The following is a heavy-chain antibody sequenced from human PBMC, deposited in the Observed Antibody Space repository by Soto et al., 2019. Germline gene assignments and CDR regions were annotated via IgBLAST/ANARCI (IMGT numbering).Heavy chain of an antibody. Sequence: PGGSLRISCATSGFTFSSYSMNWVRQAPGKGLEWASYISSSSSTIYYADSVKGRFTISRDNAKNSLYLQMNSLRAEDTAVYYCARDRSDYNYYYYYYMDVWGKGTTVTVSS. CDR2: ISSSSSTI. CDR1: GFTFSSYS. J-gene: IGHJ6*03. CDR3: ARDRSDYNYYYYYYMDV. D-gene: IGHD4-4*01. V-gene: IGHV3-48*01.